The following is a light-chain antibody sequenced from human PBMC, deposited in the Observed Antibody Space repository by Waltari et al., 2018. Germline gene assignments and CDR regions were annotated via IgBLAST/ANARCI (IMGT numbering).Light chain of an antibody. CDR1: QCVSIN. CDR2: DTS. J-gene: IGKJ4*01. V-gene: IGKV3D-15*01. CDR3: QQYNDWLPLT. Sequence: EIVMTPSPATLAVSAGEGATLSCRASQCVSINLAWYQQQPGQAPPLLLFDTSTTATGIPARFSGSGSGTAFTPTISSLQSEDFAVYYCQQYNDWLPLTFGGGTKVEI.